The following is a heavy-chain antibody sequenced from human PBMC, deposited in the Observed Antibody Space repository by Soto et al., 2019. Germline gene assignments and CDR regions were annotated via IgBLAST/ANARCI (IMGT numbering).Heavy chain of an antibody. CDR2: ISSSSSYI. CDR3: ARVRVVVPAAAFDY. D-gene: IGHD2-2*01. V-gene: IGHV3-21*01. J-gene: IGHJ4*02. Sequence: GGSLRLSCAASGFTFSSYSMNWVRQAPGKGLEWVSSISSSSSYIYYADSVKGRFTISRDNAKNSLYLQMNSLRAEDTAVYYCARVRVVVPAAAFDYWGQGTLVTVSS. CDR1: GFTFSSYS.